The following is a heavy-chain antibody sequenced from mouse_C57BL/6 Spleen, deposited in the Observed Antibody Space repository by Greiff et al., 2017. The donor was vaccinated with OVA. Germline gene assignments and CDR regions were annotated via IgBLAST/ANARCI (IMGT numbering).Heavy chain of an antibody. CDR3: ARERASYYGSSYWYFDV. CDR2: ISYDGSN. CDR1: GYSITSGYY. D-gene: IGHD1-1*01. V-gene: IGHV3-6*01. Sequence: EVQVVESGPGLVKPSQSLSLTCSVTGYSITSGYYWNWIRQFPGNKLEWMGYISYDGSNNYNPSLKNRISITRDTSKNQFFLKLNSVTTEDTATYYCARERASYYGSSYWYFDVWGTGTTVTVSS. J-gene: IGHJ1*03.